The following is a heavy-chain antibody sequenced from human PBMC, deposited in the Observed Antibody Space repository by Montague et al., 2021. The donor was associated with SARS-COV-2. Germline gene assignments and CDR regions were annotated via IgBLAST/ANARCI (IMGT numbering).Heavy chain of an antibody. CDR2: IYYSGST. CDR3: ARLTAGYCSGGSCYWGTGFDY. V-gene: IGHV4-31*03. Sequence: TLSLTCTVSGGSISSGGYYWSWIRQHPGKGLEWIGYIYYSGSTYYNPSLKSRVTISGDTSKNQFSLKLSSVTAAGTAVYYCARLTAGYCSGGSCYWGTGFDYWGQGTLVTVSS. D-gene: IGHD2-15*01. CDR1: GGSISSGGYY. J-gene: IGHJ4*02.